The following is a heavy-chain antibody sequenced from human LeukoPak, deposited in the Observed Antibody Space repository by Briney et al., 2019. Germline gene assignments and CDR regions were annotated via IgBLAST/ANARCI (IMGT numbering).Heavy chain of an antibody. CDR2: IYYSGST. CDR3: ARNDFWSGYYNY. CDR1: GGSISGYY. D-gene: IGHD3-3*01. Sequence: SETLSLTCTVSGGSISGYYWSWIRQPPGKGLEWIGYIYYSGSTNYNPSLKSRVTISVDTSKNQFSLKLSSVTAADTAVYYCARNDFWSGYYNYWAQGTVVTVSS. V-gene: IGHV4-59*01. J-gene: IGHJ4*02.